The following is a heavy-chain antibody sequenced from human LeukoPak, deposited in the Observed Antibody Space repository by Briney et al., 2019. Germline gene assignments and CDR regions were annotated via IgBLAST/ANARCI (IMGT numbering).Heavy chain of an antibody. CDR3: ARDMRDIVVVPAVRGPDY. V-gene: IGHV3-30-3*01. D-gene: IGHD2-2*01. J-gene: IGHJ4*01. Sequence: GGSLRLSCGVSGFTFSIYAMHWVRQAPGKGLEWVAIISYDGSNQYYADPVTGRFTISRDNSKNTLYLQMNSLRAEDTAVYYCARDMRDIVVVPAVRGPDYWGQGTLVTVSS. CDR2: ISYDGSNQ. CDR1: GFTFSIYA.